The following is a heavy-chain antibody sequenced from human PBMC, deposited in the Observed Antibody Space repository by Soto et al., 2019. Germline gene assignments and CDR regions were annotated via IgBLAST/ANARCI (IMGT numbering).Heavy chain of an antibody. Sequence: EVQLVESGGGLVKPGESLRLSCAASGFTFSTAWMTWVRQAPGRGLEWVARIKTTSDGGTIDYAAPVKGRFTISRDDSKDTLFLQMNSLKIEDTALYYCIRDPYGSTWGQGTLVTVSS. V-gene: IGHV3-15*01. D-gene: IGHD3-10*01. CDR3: IRDPYGST. J-gene: IGHJ5*02. CDR2: IKTTSDGGTI. CDR1: GFTFSTAW.